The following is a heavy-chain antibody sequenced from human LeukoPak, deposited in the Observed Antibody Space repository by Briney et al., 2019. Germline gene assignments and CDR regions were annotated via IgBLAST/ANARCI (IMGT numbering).Heavy chain of an antibody. Sequence: SETLSLTCTVSGGSISSYYWSWIRQPPGKGLEWIGYIYYSGSTNYNPSLKSRVTISVDTSKNQFSLKLSSVTAADTAVYYCARLRKQLWLIRLDYYYYMDVWGKGTTVTISS. V-gene: IGHV4-59*01. J-gene: IGHJ6*03. CDR1: GGSISSYY. D-gene: IGHD5-18*01. CDR3: ARLRKQLWLIRLDYYYYMDV. CDR2: IYYSGST.